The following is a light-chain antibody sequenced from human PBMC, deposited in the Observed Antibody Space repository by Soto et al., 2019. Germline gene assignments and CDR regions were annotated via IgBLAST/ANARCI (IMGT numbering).Light chain of an antibody. V-gene: IGKV3-11*01. CDR2: DAS. CDR3: QQRSNLMYT. CDR1: QSVGSY. J-gene: IGKJ2*01. Sequence: EIVLTQSPATLSLSPGERATLSCRASQSVGSYLAWYQQKPGQAPRLLIYDASARATGIPARFSGSGSGTDFTLTIGSLEPEDFAVYYCQQRSNLMYTFGQGTKLEIK.